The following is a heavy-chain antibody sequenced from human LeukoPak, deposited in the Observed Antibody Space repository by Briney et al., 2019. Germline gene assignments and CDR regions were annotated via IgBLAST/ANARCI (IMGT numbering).Heavy chain of an antibody. CDR2: INHSGST. J-gene: IGHJ4*02. CDR1: GGSFSGYY. Sequence: SETLSLTCAVYGGSFSGYYWSWIRQPPGKGLEWIGEINHSGSTNYNPSLKSRVTISVDTSKNQFSLKLSSVTAADTAVYYCARGNHATDVLRYFDWNVGAYRFDYWGQGTLVTVSS. CDR3: ARGNHATDVLRYFDWNVGAYRFDY. D-gene: IGHD3-9*01. V-gene: IGHV4-34*01.